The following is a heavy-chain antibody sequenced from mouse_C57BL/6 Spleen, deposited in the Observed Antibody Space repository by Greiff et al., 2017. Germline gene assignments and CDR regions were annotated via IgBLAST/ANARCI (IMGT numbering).Heavy chain of an antibody. V-gene: IGHV3-6*01. J-gene: IGHJ3*01. CDR2: ISYDGSN. CDR1: GYSITSGYY. Sequence: EVKLQESGPGLVKPSQSLSLTCSVTGYSITSGYYWNWIRQFPGNKLEWMGYISYDGSNNYNPSLKNRISITRDTSKNQFFLKLNSVTTEDTATYYCAREGPFAYWGKGTLVTVSA. CDR3: AREGPFAY.